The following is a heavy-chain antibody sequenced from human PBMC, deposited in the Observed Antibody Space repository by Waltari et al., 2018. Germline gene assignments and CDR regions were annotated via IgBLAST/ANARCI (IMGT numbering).Heavy chain of an antibody. CDR2: IWYDGSNK. Sequence: QVQLVEYGGGVVQPGRSLRLSCAASGFTFSSYGMPWVRQAPGKGLEWVAVIWYDGSNKYYADSVKGRFTISRDNSKNTLYLQMNSLRAEDTAMYYCAKAGEGTTYYYMDVWGKGTTVTVSS. D-gene: IGHD2-2*01. CDR1: GFTFSSYG. CDR3: AKAGEGTTYYYMDV. V-gene: IGHV3-30*18. J-gene: IGHJ6*03.